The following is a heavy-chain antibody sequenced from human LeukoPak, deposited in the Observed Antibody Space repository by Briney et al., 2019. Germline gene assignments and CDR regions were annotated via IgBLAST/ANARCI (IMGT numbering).Heavy chain of an antibody. CDR1: GYTLTELS. D-gene: IGHD3-10*01. CDR2: FDPEDGET. CDR3: ARDRVMVRGVDWFDP. J-gene: IGHJ5*02. V-gene: IGHV1-24*01. Sequence: ASVKVSCKVSGYTLTELSMHWVRQAPGKGLEWMGGFDPEDGETIYAQKFQGRVTVTRNTSISTAYMELSSLRSEDTAVYYCARDRVMVRGVDWFDPWGQGTLVTVSS.